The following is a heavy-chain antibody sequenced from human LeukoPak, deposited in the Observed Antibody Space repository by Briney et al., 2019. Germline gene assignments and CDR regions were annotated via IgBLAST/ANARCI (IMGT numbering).Heavy chain of an antibody. Sequence: PGGSLRLSCAASGFTLSNAWMNWVRQAPGKGLEWIGSIYHSGSTYYIPSLKSRVTISVDTSKNQFSLKLSSVTAADTAVYYCARASGSGWYQRYYFDYWGQGTLVTVSS. V-gene: IGHV4-38-2*01. J-gene: IGHJ4*02. CDR1: GFTLSNAW. CDR2: IYHSGST. D-gene: IGHD6-19*01. CDR3: ARASGSGWYQRYYFDY.